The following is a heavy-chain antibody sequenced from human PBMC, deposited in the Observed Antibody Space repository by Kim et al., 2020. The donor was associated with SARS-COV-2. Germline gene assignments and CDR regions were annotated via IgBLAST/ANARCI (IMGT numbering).Heavy chain of an antibody. CDR2: TT. V-gene: IGHV3-48*03. D-gene: IGHD2-8*01. CDR3: VRDPDALDY. J-gene: IGHJ4*02. Sequence: TTCYADSVKGRFTILRYNAKNSLHLQMDGLRDEDTALYYCVRDPDALDYWGQGTLVTVSS.